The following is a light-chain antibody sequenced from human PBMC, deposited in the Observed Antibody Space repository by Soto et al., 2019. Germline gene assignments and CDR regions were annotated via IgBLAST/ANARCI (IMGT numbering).Light chain of an antibody. Sequence: DIQMTQSPSSLSASVGDRVTITCRAGQTVTDYLNWYQHKPGKAPKLLIYSASTLQTGVPSRFSGSGSGTDFTLTITSLQPEDFGTYYCHQTYSTPQTLGQGTKVDTK. CDR3: HQTYSTPQT. CDR1: QTVTDY. CDR2: SAS. J-gene: IGKJ1*01. V-gene: IGKV1-39*01.